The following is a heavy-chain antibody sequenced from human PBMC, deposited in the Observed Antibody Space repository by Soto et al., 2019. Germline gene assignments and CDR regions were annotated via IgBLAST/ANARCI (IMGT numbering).Heavy chain of an antibody. J-gene: IGHJ1*01. CDR3: ARAIDYGDYAVYFQH. Sequence: GASVKVSCKASGYTLSSYYMHWVRQAPGQGLEWMGIINPSGGSTSYAQKFQGRVTMTRDTSTSTVYMELSSLRSEDTAVYYCARAIDYGDYAVYFQHWGQGTLVTVSS. D-gene: IGHD4-17*01. CDR2: INPSGGST. V-gene: IGHV1-46*01. CDR1: GYTLSSYY.